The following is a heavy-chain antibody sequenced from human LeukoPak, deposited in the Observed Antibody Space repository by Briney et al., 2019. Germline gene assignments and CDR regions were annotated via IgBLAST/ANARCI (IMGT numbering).Heavy chain of an antibody. CDR1: GFTFSSYW. Sequence: QPGGSLRLSCAASGFTFSSYWMHWVRQAPGKGLVWVSRINSDGSSTNYADSVKGGFTISRDNAKNTLYLQMNSLRAEDTAVYYCARKENILTGYYDHWGQGTLVTVSS. V-gene: IGHV3-74*01. D-gene: IGHD3-9*01. J-gene: IGHJ5*02. CDR3: ARKENILTGYYDH. CDR2: INSDGSST.